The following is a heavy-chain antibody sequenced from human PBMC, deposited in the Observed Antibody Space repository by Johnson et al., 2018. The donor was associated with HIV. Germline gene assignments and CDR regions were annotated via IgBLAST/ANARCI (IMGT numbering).Heavy chain of an antibody. J-gene: IGHJ3*02. D-gene: IGHD1-7*01. CDR2: ISYDGSNK. V-gene: IGHV3-30-3*01. CDR1: GFTFSSYA. CDR3: ARRGRNYVGALDI. Sequence: QVQLVESGGGVVQPGGSLRLSCAASGFTFSSYAMHWVRQAPGKGLEWVAVISYDGSNKYYADSVKGRFTISRDNSKNTLYLQMNSLRAEDTAVYYCARRGRNYVGALDIWGQGTMVTVSS.